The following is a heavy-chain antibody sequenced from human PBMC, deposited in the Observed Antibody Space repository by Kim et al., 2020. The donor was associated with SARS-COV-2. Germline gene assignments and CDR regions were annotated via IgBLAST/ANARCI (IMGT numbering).Heavy chain of an antibody. J-gene: IGHJ6*02. CDR1: GGSISRTSYC. Sequence: SETLSLTCSVSGGSISRTSYCWGWFRLPPGKGLEWIGNICYAQNTYYNPSLRSRVTISVDTSMSQLSLRLKSVTAADTAVYFCARPDGGMDVWGQGTTVTVSS. CDR3: ARPDGGMDV. CDR2: ICYAQNT. V-gene: IGHV4-39*07.